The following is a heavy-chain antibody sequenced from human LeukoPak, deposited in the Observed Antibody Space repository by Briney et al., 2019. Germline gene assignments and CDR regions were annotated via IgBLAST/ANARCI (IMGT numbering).Heavy chain of an antibody. V-gene: IGHV3-30*02. Sequence: GGSLRLSCAASGFTFSNYGMHWVRQAPGKGLEWVAFIRYGGDNQYYADSVKGRFTISRDNSKNTLYLQMNSLRPEDTAVYYCAKPQYLADRPDPPFDYWGQGTLVTVSS. CDR2: IRYGGDNQ. J-gene: IGHJ4*02. D-gene: IGHD6-6*01. CDR3: AKPQYLADRPDPPFDY. CDR1: GFTFSNYG.